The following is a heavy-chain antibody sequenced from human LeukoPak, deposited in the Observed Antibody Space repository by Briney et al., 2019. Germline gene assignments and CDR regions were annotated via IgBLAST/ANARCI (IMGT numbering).Heavy chain of an antibody. V-gene: IGHV4-59*12. CDR3: ARGIESYGDYGY. CDR2: MYNSGST. CDR1: GGSTSGSY. Sequence: SETLSRTCTVSGGSTSGSYWSWLRQPPGKGLKWSAYMYNSGSTNYNPSLNSRVTISIDTSKNQFSLKLSSLTAADTAIYYCARGIESYGDYGYWGQGTLVTVSS. J-gene: IGHJ4*02. D-gene: IGHD4-17*01.